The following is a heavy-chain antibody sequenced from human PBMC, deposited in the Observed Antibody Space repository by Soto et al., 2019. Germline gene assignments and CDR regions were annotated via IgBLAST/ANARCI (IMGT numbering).Heavy chain of an antibody. D-gene: IGHD3-10*01. CDR2: IWYDGSNK. J-gene: IGHJ4*01. CDR1: GFTFSSYG. Sequence: QVQLVESGGGVVQPGRSLRLSCAASGFTFSSYGMHWVRQAPGKGLEWVAVIWYDGSNKYYADSVKGRFTISRDNSKNTLYLQLNSLRAEDTAVYYCARDRGYYYGSGTLPDYWGQVTLVTVSS. V-gene: IGHV3-33*01. CDR3: ARDRGYYYGSGTLPDY.